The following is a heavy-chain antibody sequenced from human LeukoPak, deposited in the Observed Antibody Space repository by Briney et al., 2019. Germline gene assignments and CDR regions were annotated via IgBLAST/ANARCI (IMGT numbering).Heavy chain of an antibody. CDR1: GGSISSYY. CDR2: IYYSGST. Sequence: KPSETLSLTCTVSGGSISSYYWSWIRQPPGKGLEWIGYIYYSGSTNYNPSLKSRVTIPVDTSKNQFSLKLNSVTAADTAVYYCARVSRRDGYNYWDYWGQGTLVTVSS. D-gene: IGHD5-24*01. J-gene: IGHJ4*02. V-gene: IGHV4-59*01. CDR3: ARVSRRDGYNYWDY.